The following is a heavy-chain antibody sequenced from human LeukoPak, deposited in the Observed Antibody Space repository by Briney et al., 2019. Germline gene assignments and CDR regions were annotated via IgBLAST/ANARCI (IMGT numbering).Heavy chain of an antibody. CDR1: GFTFSIYA. J-gene: IGHJ4*02. CDR3: AKVGRLTDFDY. D-gene: IGHD4/OR15-4a*01. V-gene: IGHV3-23*01. Sequence: AGTLRLYCAASGFTFSIYAMSWVRQAPGKGLEWVAAISVVDGSTYYADSGKGRFTISRAMSKNTLYLQMHSPRAEDTAVYYWAKVGRLTDFDYWAQGTLVTVSS. CDR2: ISVVDGST.